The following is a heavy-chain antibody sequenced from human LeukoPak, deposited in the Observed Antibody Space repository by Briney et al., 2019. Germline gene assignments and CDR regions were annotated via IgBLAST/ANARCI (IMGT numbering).Heavy chain of an antibody. CDR3: EREARSGYYDSSGTYVY. V-gene: IGHV4-4*02. CDR2: IYHSGST. J-gene: IGHJ4*02. D-gene: IGHD3-22*01. CDR1: GGSISSSNW. Sequence: SEALSLTCAVSGGSISSSNWWSWVRQPPGKGLEWIGEIYHSGSTNYNPSLKSRVTISVDKSKNQFSLKLSSVTAADTAVYYCEREARSGYYDSSGTYVYWGQGTLVTVSS.